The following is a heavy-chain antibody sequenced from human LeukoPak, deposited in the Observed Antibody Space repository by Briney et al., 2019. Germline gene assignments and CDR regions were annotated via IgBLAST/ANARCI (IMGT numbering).Heavy chain of an antibody. J-gene: IGHJ4*02. D-gene: IGHD3-22*01. CDR1: GYTFTSYG. CDR2: ISAYNGNT. Sequence: ASVKVSCKASGYTFTSYGISWVRQAPGQGLEWMGWISAYNGNTNYAQKLQGRVTMTTDTSTSTVYMELSSLRSEDTAVYYCARDDYDSSGYLGIDYWGQGTLVTVSS. CDR3: ARDDYDSSGYLGIDY. V-gene: IGHV1-18*01.